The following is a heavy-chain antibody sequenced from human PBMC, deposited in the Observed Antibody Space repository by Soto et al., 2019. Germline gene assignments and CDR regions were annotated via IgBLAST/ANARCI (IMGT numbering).Heavy chain of an antibody. CDR1: GFPFSGYG. CDR2: IWYDGSNK. D-gene: IGHD5-18*01. CDR3: ARDQPYTAMALFDY. V-gene: IGHV3-33*01. Sequence: QPGGALRLSCAASGFPFSGYGMHWVRQAPGKGLEWVAVIWYDGSNKYYADSVKGRFTISRDNSKNTLYLQMNSLRAEDTAVYYCARDQPYTAMALFDYWGQGTLVTVSS. J-gene: IGHJ4*02.